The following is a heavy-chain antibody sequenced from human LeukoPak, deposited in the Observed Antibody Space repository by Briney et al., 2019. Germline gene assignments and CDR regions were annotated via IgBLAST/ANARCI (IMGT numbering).Heavy chain of an antibody. V-gene: IGHV4-59*13. CDR2: IFYNENT. CDR3: ARYEWGSSAPYFDY. J-gene: IGHJ4*02. CDR1: GGSISSYY. D-gene: IGHD6-6*01. Sequence: SETLSLTCTVSGGSISSYYWSWLRHPPGKGLEGLGYIFYNENTNYNPSLKSRVTISVDTSKNQFSLKLSSVTAADTAVYYCARYEWGSSAPYFDYWGQGTLVTVSS.